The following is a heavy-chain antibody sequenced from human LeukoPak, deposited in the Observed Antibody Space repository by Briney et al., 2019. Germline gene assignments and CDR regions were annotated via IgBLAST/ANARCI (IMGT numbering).Heavy chain of an antibody. V-gene: IGHV3-23*01. J-gene: IGHJ5*02. Sequence: QPGGSLRLSCAASGFTFSSYAMSWVRQAPGKGLEWVSAISGSGGSTYYADSVKGRFTISRDNSKNTLYLQMNSLRAEDTAVYYCATPGARLRYCSGGSCYSDGSWGQGTLVTVSS. CDR1: GFTFSSYA. CDR3: ATPGARLRYCSGGSCYSDGS. D-gene: IGHD2-15*01. CDR2: ISGSGGST.